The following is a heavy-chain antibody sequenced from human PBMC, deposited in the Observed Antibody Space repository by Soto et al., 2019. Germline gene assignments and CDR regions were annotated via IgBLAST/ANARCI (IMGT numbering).Heavy chain of an antibody. CDR1: GFTFSGSA. CDR3: TRPNWNYGGCYGMDV. V-gene: IGHV3-73*02. D-gene: IGHD1-7*01. J-gene: IGHJ6*01. Sequence: EVQLVESGGGLVQPGGSLKLSCAASGFTFSGSAMHWVRQASGKGLEWVGRIRSKANSYATAYAATVKGRFTISRDDSKNTASLQMNILKPEDTSVYYCTRPNWNYGGCYGMDVWGQGTTVTVSS. CDR2: IRSKANSYAT.